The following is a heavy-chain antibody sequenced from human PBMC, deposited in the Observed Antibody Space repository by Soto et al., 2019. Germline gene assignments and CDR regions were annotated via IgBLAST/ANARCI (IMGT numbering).Heavy chain of an antibody. D-gene: IGHD6-13*01. Sequence: QVQLVQSGAEVKKPGSSVKVSCKASGGTFSSYAISWVRQAPGPGLEWMGGIIPIVGTANYAQKFQGRVTINADESTSTAYMELSSLRSEDTAVYYCATIIAAAGGMDVWGQGTTVTVSS. CDR3: ATIIAAAGGMDV. J-gene: IGHJ6*02. V-gene: IGHV1-69*01. CDR1: GGTFSSYA. CDR2: IIPIVGTA.